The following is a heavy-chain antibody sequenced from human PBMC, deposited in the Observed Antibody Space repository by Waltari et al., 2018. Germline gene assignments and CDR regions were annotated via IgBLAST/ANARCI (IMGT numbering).Heavy chain of an antibody. CDR1: GYSISSGYY. CDR2: IYHSGSN. V-gene: IGHV4-38-2*02. Sequence: QVQLQESGPGLVKPSETLSLTCTVSGYSISSGYYWGWIRQPPGKGLEWIGSIYHSGSNYYNPSLKSRVTISVDTSKNQFSLKLGSVTAADTAVYYCARVGATREIDYWGQGTLVTVSS. CDR3: ARVGATREIDY. D-gene: IGHD1-26*01. J-gene: IGHJ4*02.